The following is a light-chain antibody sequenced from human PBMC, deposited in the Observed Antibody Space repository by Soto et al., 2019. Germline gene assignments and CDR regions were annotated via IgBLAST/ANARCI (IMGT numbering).Light chain of an antibody. CDR1: QRVSSY. Sequence: EIVLTQSPATLSLSPGERATLSCRASQRVSSYLAWYQQKPGQAPRLLIYDASNRATGIPARFSGSGSGTDFTLTISSLEPEDFAVYYCQQPSNWTPITFGQGTRLEIK. V-gene: IGKV3-11*01. J-gene: IGKJ5*01. CDR3: QQPSNWTPIT. CDR2: DAS.